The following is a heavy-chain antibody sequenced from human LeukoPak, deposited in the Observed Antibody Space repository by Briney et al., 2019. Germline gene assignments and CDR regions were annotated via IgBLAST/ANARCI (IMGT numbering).Heavy chain of an antibody. D-gene: IGHD2-2*01. CDR3: ARRLTQYDCFDP. CDR2: TYYRSTWYN. CDR1: GDSVSSNSVT. Sequence: SQTLSLTCAISGDSVSSNSVTWNWIRQSPSRGLEWLGRTYYRSTWYNDYAVSVRGRITVNPDTSKNQFSLHLNSVTPVDTAVYYCARRLTQYDCFDPWGQGILVTVSS. J-gene: IGHJ5*02. V-gene: IGHV6-1*01.